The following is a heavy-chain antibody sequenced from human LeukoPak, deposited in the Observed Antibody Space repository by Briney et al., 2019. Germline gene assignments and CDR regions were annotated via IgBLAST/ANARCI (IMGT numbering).Heavy chain of an antibody. CDR1: EYTFTDYY. D-gene: IGHD1-1*01. CDR3: ARSIRPTYRFDP. Sequence: ASVKVSCKASEYTFTDYYIHWVRQAPGQGLEWIGWINPNSGGTNYGQKLQGRVNMTRDTSISTAYMELSRLNSDDTAVYYCARSIRPTYRFDPWSQGTPVTVSS. V-gene: IGHV1-2*02. CDR2: INPNSGGT. J-gene: IGHJ5*02.